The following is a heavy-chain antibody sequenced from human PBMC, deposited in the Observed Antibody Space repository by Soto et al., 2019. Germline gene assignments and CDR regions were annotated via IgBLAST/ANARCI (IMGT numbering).Heavy chain of an antibody. CDR1: GGSFSGYY. CDR3: ARGMAVAGTSIDY. Sequence: SETLSLTCAVYGGSFSGYYWSWIRQPPGKGLEWIGEINHSGSTNYNPSLKSRVTISVDTSKNQFSLKLSSVTAADTAVYYCARGMAVAGTSIDYWGQGTLVTVS. CDR2: INHSGST. D-gene: IGHD6-19*01. J-gene: IGHJ4*02. V-gene: IGHV4-34*01.